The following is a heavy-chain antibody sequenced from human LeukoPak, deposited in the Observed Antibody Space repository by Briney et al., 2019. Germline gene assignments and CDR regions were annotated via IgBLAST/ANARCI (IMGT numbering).Heavy chain of an antibody. V-gene: IGHV3-13*04. D-gene: IGHD6-19*01. J-gene: IGHJ4*02. CDR3: SRVGSSGWPNYFDS. Sequence: GGSLRLSCAASGFTFSSYDMHWVRQATGKGLEWVSVIGTSDDTYYAGSVKGRFTISRENAKNSLYLQMNSLTAGDTAVYFCSRVGSSGWPNYFDSWGQGTLVTVSS. CDR2: IGTSDDT. CDR1: GFTFSSYD.